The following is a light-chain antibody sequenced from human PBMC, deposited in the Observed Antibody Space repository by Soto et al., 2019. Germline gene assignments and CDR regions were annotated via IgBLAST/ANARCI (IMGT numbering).Light chain of an antibody. V-gene: IGKV3-15*01. J-gene: IGKJ1*01. CDR2: GAS. Sequence: EIVMTQSPATLSVSPWERATLSCRASQSVSSNLAWYQKKPGQAPRLLIYGASTRATGIPARFSGSGSGTEFTLTISSLQSEDFAVYYCQQYNNWPPMAFGQGTKVDIK. CDR3: QQYNNWPPMA. CDR1: QSVSSN.